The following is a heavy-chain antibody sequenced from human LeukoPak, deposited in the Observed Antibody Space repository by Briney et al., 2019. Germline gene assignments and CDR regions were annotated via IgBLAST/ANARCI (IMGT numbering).Heavy chain of an antibody. D-gene: IGHD3-10*02. CDR2: IKGIGPTT. CDR3: AELGITMIGGV. Sequence: GGSLRLSCAASGFTFSSYSMNWVRQAPGKGLEWVSTIKGIGPTTYYADSLKGRFTISRDNAKNSLYLQMNSLRAEDTAVYYCAELGITMIGGVWGKGTTVTISS. V-gene: IGHV3-48*04. CDR1: GFTFSSYS. J-gene: IGHJ6*04.